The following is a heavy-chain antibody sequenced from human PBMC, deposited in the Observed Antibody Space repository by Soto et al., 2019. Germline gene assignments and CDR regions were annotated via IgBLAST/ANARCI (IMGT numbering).Heavy chain of an antibody. D-gene: IGHD6-19*01. Sequence: GASVKVSCKASGGTFSNYAISWVRQAPGQGLEWMGWITTDKGKTNYADSVKGRFTISRDNSKNTLSLQMNSLRAEDTALYYCAKGDTDGWFVSYWGQGTLVTVSS. CDR3: AKGDTDGWFVSY. V-gene: IGHV1-18*01. CDR2: ITTDKGKT. CDR1: GGTFSNYA. J-gene: IGHJ4*02.